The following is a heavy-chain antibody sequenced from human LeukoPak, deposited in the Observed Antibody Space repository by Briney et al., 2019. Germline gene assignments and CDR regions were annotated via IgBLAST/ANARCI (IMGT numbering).Heavy chain of an antibody. CDR1: GYSISSGYY. CDR3: VRDSKCTSASCYPFDY. V-gene: IGHV4-38-2*02. CDR2: MYHSGST. J-gene: IGHJ4*02. D-gene: IGHD2-2*01. Sequence: SETLSLTCAVSGYSISSGYYWGWIRQPPGKGLGGIGIMYHSGSTYYNPSLKSRVTISVDTSKNQFSLKLSSVTAADTAVYYCVRDSKCTSASCYPFDYWGQGTPVTVSS.